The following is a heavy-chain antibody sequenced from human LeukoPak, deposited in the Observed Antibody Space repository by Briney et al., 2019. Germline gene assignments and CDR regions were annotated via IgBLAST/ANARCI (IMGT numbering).Heavy chain of an antibody. Sequence: PSETLSLTSTVSGGSMSPYHSGWIRQPPGKGLEWTGYIYYSGSTNYNPSLKSRVTISVDTSKNQFSLKLSSVTAADTAIYYCARAVSGRFDYWGQGTLVTVSS. CDR2: IYYSGST. D-gene: IGHD6-19*01. CDR3: ARAVSGRFDY. V-gene: IGHV4-59*08. CDR1: GGSMSPYH. J-gene: IGHJ4*02.